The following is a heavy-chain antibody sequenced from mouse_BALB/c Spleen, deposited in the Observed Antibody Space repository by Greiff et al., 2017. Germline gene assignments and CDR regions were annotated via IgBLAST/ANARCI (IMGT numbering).Heavy chain of an antibody. CDR1: GYSFTSYY. Sequence: VQLQQSGPELMKPGASVKISCKASGYSFTSYYMHWVKQSHGKSLEWIGYIDPFNGGTSYNQKFKGKATLTVDKSSSTAYMHLSSLTSEDSAVYYCARDYYGSSYVDYWGQGTTLTVSS. J-gene: IGHJ2*01. CDR2: IDPFNGGT. D-gene: IGHD1-1*01. CDR3: ARDYYGSSYVDY. V-gene: IGHV1S135*01.